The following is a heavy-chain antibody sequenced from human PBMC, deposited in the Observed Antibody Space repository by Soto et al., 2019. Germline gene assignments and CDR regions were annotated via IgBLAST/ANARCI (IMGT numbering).Heavy chain of an antibody. CDR3: AKDRHRSGLGHWFDP. J-gene: IGHJ5*02. Sequence: DVRLVESGGALVQPGGSLRLSCAASGFTFEDYAMNWVRQGPVKGLEWVSRISWNSGTMHYADSVKGRFTISRDNAKNSLYLEMNGLRVEDTALYYCAKDRHRSGLGHWFDPWGQGTLVTVSS. V-gene: IGHV3-9*01. CDR1: GFTFEDYA. D-gene: IGHD3-3*01. CDR2: ISWNSGTM.